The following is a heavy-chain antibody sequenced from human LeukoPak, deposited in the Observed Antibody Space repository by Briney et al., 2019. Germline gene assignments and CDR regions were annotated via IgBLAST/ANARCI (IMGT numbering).Heavy chain of an antibody. V-gene: IGHV3-7*03. Sequence: GGSLRLSCAASGFTFSSYWMSWVRQAPGKGLEWVANIRQDGGDKYYADSVKGRFTISRDNAKNSLYLQMNSLRAEDTAVYSCARVIVTVPGQSDYFDYWGQGTLVTVSS. CDR2: IRQDGGDK. CDR1: GFTFSSYW. CDR3: ARVIVTVPGQSDYFDY. J-gene: IGHJ4*02. D-gene: IGHD2/OR15-2a*01.